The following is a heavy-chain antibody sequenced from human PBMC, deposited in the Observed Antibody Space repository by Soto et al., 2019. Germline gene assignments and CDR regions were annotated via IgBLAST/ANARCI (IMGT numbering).Heavy chain of an antibody. Sequence: SETLSLTCAVSGGSFTSNSWWTWVRQPPGQGLEWIGEIYRTGSTNYNLSLKSRVTISLDKSENQFSLKVTSLTAADTAVYYCASRDPGTSVDYWGQGTLVTVSS. V-gene: IGHV4-4*02. J-gene: IGHJ4*02. CDR3: ASRDPGTSVDY. D-gene: IGHD1-7*01. CDR2: IYRTGST. CDR1: GGSFTSNSW.